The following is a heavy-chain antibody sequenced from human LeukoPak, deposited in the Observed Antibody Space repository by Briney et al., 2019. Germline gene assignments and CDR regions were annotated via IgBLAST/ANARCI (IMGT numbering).Heavy chain of an antibody. CDR1: GYSITSYW. CDR2: IYPGDSDA. V-gene: IGHV5-51*01. D-gene: IGHD2-8*02. CDR3: ASGYSTGWYYFDY. J-gene: IGHJ4*02. Sequence: GESLKISCKGSGYSITSYWIGWVRQMPGKGLEWMGIIYPGDSDARYSPSFQGQVIISADQSISSAYLQWSSLKASDTAMYYCASGYSTGWYYFDYWGQGTLVTVSS.